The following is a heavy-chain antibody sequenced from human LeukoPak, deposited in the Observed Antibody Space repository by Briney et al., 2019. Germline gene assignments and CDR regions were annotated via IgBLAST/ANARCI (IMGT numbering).Heavy chain of an antibody. Sequence: GGSLRLSCAASGFTFSSYAMSWVRQAPGKGLEWVSALSGSGGSTYYADSVKGRFTISRDNSKNTLYLQMNSLRAEDTAVYYCARGGETVVTPDYFDYWGQGTLVTVSS. CDR1: GFTFSSYA. D-gene: IGHD4-23*01. J-gene: IGHJ4*02. CDR2: LSGSGGST. CDR3: ARGGETVVTPDYFDY. V-gene: IGHV3-23*01.